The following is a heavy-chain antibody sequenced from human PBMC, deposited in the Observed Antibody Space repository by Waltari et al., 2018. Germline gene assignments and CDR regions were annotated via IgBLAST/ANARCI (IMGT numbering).Heavy chain of an antibody. D-gene: IGHD5-18*01. CDR2: IYTSGCP. CDR3: ARGQDTAMVTSPTYYYMDV. V-gene: IGHV4-4*07. J-gene: IGHJ6*03. CDR1: GGSISSYY. Sequence: QVQLQESGPGLVKPSETLSLTCTVSGGSISSYYWSWIRQPAGKGLEWIGRIYTSGCPNYNPSLKIRVTMSVDTSKNQFSLKLSSVTAADTAVYYCARGQDTAMVTSPTYYYMDVWGKGTTVTISS.